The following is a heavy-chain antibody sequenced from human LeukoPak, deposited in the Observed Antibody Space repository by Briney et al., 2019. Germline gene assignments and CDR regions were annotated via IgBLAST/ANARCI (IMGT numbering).Heavy chain of an antibody. CDR3: ARDAVDAFDI. J-gene: IGHJ3*02. Sequence: SETLSLTCAVYGGSFSGYYWSWIRQPPGKGLEWIGYIYYSGSTYYNPSLKSRVTISVDTSKNQFSLKLSSVTAADTAVYYCARDAVDAFDIWGQGTMVTVSS. CDR1: GGSFSGYY. V-gene: IGHV4-34*09. CDR2: IYYSGST.